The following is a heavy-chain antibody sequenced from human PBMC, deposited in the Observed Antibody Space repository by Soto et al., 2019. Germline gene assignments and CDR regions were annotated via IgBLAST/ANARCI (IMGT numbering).Heavy chain of an antibody. J-gene: IGHJ6*02. CDR3: AKGGLWRTYDILTGYYYYGMDV. Sequence: GGSLRLSCAASGFTFSSYAMSWVRQAPGKGLEWVSAISGSGGSTYYADSVKGRFTISRDNSKNTLYLQMNSLRAEDTAVYYCAKGGLWRTYDILTGYYYYGMDVWGQGTTVTVSS. CDR1: GFTFSSYA. CDR2: ISGSGGST. D-gene: IGHD3-9*01. V-gene: IGHV3-23*01.